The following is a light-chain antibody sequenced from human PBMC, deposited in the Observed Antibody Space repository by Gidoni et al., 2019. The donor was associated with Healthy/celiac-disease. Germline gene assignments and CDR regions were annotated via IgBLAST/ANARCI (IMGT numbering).Light chain of an antibody. J-gene: IGLJ2*01. CDR1: SSNIGSNY. CDR3: AAWDDSLSGRVV. CDR2: SNN. V-gene: IGLV1-47*02. Sequence: QSVLTQPPSASGTPGQRVTISCSGSSSNIGSNYVYWYQQLPGTAPKLHIYSNNQRPSGVPDRFSGSKSGTSASLAISGLRSEDEADYYCAAWDDSLSGRVVFGGGTKLTVL.